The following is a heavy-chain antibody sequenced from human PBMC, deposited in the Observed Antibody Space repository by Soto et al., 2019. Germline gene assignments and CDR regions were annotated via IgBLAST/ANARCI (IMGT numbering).Heavy chain of an antibody. CDR3: ARGPPKYSSGWYFSYFDY. CDR1: GGSFSGYY. V-gene: IGHV4-34*01. D-gene: IGHD6-19*01. Sequence: SETLYLTCAVYGGSFSGYYWSWIRQPPGKGLEWIGEINHSGSTNYNPSLKSRVTISVDTSKNQFSLKLSSVTAADTAVYYCARGPPKYSSGWYFSYFDYWGQGTLVTVSS. J-gene: IGHJ4*02. CDR2: INHSGST.